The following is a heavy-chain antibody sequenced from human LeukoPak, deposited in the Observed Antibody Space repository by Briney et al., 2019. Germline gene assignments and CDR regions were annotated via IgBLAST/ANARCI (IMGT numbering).Heavy chain of an antibody. Sequence: SETLSLTCTVSGVSISTHYWGWVRQPPGKGLEWLADIFYSGSTNYNPSLKSRVTMSVDTSTHQFSLKLSSVTAADTAVYYCARGYCSSASCYIPSPYYMYVWGKGTTVTVSS. CDR3: ARGYCSSASCYIPSPYYMYV. CDR2: IFYSGST. D-gene: IGHD2-2*02. J-gene: IGHJ6*03. CDR1: GVSISTHY. V-gene: IGHV4-59*11.